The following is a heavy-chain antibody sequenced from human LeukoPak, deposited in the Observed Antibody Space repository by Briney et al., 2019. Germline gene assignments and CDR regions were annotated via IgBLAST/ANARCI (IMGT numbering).Heavy chain of an antibody. Sequence: TSETLSLTCAVSGGSISSGGYSWSWLRQPPGKGLEWVGYIYHSGSTYSYPSLKSRVTISVDRSKNQFSLKLSSVTAADTAVYYCARLTYTYYYDSSTYSFWGQGTLVTVSS. D-gene: IGHD3-22*01. CDR3: ARLTYTYYYDSSTYSF. CDR2: IYHSGST. V-gene: IGHV4-30-2*01. CDR1: GGSISSGGYS. J-gene: IGHJ4*02.